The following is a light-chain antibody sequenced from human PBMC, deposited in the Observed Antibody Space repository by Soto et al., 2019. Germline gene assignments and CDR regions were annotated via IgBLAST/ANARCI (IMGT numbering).Light chain of an antibody. CDR3: QQVHDYPIT. CDR2: GAS. CDR1: QDISSY. Sequence: DIQMTQSPSSLSASVGDRVTVTCRSSQDISSYLAWYQQKPGKAPKVLIYGASTLQSGVPPRFGGSGSGTAFTLTISSLQPEDFANYFCQQVHDYPITFGGGTKV. J-gene: IGKJ4*01. V-gene: IGKV1-9*01.